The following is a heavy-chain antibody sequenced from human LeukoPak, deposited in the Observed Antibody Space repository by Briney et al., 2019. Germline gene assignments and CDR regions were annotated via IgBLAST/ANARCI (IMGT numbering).Heavy chain of an antibody. V-gene: IGHV3-11*01. J-gene: IGHJ4*02. CDR2: LSNSGSDI. Sequence: GGSLRLSCVVSGFSISGYYMTWIRQAPGKGLEYISYLSNSGSDIFYADSVKGRFSISRDNAENSLYLEMNSLRAEDTAMYYCAKGHWGLDYWGQGILVTVSS. CDR1: GFSISGYY. D-gene: IGHD7-27*01. CDR3: AKGHWGLDY.